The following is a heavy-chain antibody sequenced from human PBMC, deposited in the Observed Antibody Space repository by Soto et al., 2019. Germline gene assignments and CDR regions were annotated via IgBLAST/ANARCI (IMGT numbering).Heavy chain of an antibody. D-gene: IGHD6-6*01. CDR1: GGTLTISSHG. Sequence: ASVKVSCKASGGTLTISSHGISWLRQAPGQGLEWMGWISAYNGNTNYAQKLQGRVTMTTDTSTSTAYMELRSLRSDDTAVYYCARLRESSSYYFDYWGQGTLVTVSS. J-gene: IGHJ4*02. CDR2: ISAYNGNT. V-gene: IGHV1-18*01. CDR3: ARLRESSSYYFDY.